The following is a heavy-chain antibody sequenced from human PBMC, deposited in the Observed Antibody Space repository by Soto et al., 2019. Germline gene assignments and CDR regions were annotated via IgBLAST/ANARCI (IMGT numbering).Heavy chain of an antibody. CDR1: GYSFTRYW. D-gene: IGHD2-2*03. V-gene: IGHV5-51*01. J-gene: IGHJ5*02. CDR3: VRHAFTMDRGPFDP. Sequence: GESLKISCKGSGYSFTRYWIGWVRQMPGKGLEYMGIIYPGDSDTKYNPSFQGQVTMSVDKSINTAYLQWRSLKASDTAIYYCVRHAFTMDRGPFDPWGQGTQVTVS. CDR2: IYPGDSDT.